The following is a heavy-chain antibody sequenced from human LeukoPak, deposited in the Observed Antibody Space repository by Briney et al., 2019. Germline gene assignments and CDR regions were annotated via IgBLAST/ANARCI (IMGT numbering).Heavy chain of an antibody. D-gene: IGHD3-22*01. CDR2: ISSSSSYI. V-gene: IGHV3-21*01. CDR1: GSTFSSYS. J-gene: IGHJ4*02. Sequence: PGGSLRLSCAASGSTFSSYSMNWVSQAPGKRLEWVSSISSSSSYIYYADSVKGRFTISRDNAKNSLYLQMNSLRAEDTAVYYCARTTYYDSSGYSGIHYWGQGTLVTVSS. CDR3: ARTTYYDSSGYSGIHY.